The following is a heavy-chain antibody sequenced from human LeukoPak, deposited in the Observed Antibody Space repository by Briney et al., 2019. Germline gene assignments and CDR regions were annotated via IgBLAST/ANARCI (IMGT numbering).Heavy chain of an antibody. CDR1: GYTFTIYG. J-gene: IGHJ5*02. CDR3: ARDTGVLWFGELPSNNWFDP. D-gene: IGHD3-10*01. V-gene: IGHV1-18*01. Sequence: GSVTVSCKASGYTFTIYGINWVRQAPGQGVEGVGWISAFNGKKNYAQTLQGRVTMTTHTSASTAYMELRSLRSDDTAVYYCARDTGVLWFGELPSNNWFDPWGQGTLVTVSS. CDR2: ISAFNGKK.